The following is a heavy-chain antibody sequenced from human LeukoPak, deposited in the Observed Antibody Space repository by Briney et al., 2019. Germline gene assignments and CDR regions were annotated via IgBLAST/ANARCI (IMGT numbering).Heavy chain of an antibody. CDR2: LKQDGSEE. Sequence: PGGSLRLSCAASGFTVSTYWMTWVRQAPGKGLEWVANLKQDGSEEYYVGSVKGRFTISRDNAKNSLYLQMNSLRAEDTAVYYCARDYRSSSGRSIDYWGQGTLVTVSS. V-gene: IGHV3-7*01. J-gene: IGHJ4*02. CDR1: GFTVSTYW. D-gene: IGHD6-6*01. CDR3: ARDYRSSSGRSIDY.